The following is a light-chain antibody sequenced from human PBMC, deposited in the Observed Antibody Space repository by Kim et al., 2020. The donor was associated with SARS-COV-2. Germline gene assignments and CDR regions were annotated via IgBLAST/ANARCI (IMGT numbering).Light chain of an antibody. CDR2: GAV. Sequence: SVSPRKRATRSCRASQTITSNLAWYQKKPGQAPRLLIHGAVTRATGVPARFSGSGFGTEFTLTISSLQSEDSAFYYCHQYNHWPYTFGQGTKLEI. CDR3: HQYNHWPYT. CDR1: QTITSN. V-gene: IGKV3-15*01. J-gene: IGKJ2*01.